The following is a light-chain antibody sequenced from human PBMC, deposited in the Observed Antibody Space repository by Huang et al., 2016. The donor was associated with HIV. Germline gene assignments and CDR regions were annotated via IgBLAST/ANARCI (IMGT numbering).Light chain of an antibody. CDR2: EVS. CDR1: QSLLHSDGETY. J-gene: IGKJ4*01. CDR3: MQRTQRPLT. Sequence: DIVMTQTPLSLSVPPGQPASISCKSSQSLLHSDGETYLYWYLHKPGQSPQLLIYEVSNRFSGVPERFSGSGSGTDFTLRISRVEAEDVGVYYCMQRTQRPLTFGGGTKVEIK. V-gene: IGKV2D-29*02.